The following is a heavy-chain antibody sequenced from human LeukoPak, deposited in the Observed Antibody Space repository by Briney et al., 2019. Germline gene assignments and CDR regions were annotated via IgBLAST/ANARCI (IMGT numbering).Heavy chain of an antibody. V-gene: IGHV1-69*04. CDR3: ARYPRPGIAAADYFDY. CDR1: GGTFGSYA. Sequence: ASVKVSCKASGGTFGSYAISWVRQAPGQGLEWMGRIIPILGIANYAQKFQGRVTITADKSTSTAYMELSSLRSEDTAVYYCARYPRPGIAAADYFDYWGQGTLVTVSS. D-gene: IGHD6-13*01. J-gene: IGHJ4*02. CDR2: IIPILGIA.